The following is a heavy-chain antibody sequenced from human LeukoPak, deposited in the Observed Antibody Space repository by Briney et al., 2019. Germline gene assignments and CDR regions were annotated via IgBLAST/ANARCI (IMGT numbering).Heavy chain of an antibody. J-gene: IGHJ4*02. V-gene: IGHV3-48*04. CDR2: ISSSGNTI. Sequence: GGSLRLSCAASGFTFSSYNMNWVRQAPGKGLEWISFISSSGNTIYYADSVEGRFTISRDNAQKSLFLQMNNLRAEDTAVYYCVREAVGARRDFDFWGQGTLVTVS. CDR1: GFTFSSYN. CDR3: VREAVGARRDFDF. D-gene: IGHD1-26*01.